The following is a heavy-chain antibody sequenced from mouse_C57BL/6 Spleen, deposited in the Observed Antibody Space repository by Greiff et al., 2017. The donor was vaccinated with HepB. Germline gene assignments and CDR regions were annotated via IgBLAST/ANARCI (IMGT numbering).Heavy chain of an antibody. CDR1: GYTFTSYW. D-gene: IGHD2-5*01. V-gene: IGHV1-50*01. CDR3: AAYYSNYESGY. J-gene: IGHJ2*01. Sequence: QVQLKQPGAELVKPGASVKLSCKASGYTFTSYWMQWVKQRPGQGLEWIGEIDPSDSYTNYNQKFKGKATLTVDTSSSTAYMQLSSLTSEDSAVYYCAAYYSNYESGYWGQGTTLTVSS. CDR2: IDPSDSYT.